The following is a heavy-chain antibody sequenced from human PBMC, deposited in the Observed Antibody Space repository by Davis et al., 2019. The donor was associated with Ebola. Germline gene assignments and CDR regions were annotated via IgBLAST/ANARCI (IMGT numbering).Heavy chain of an antibody. D-gene: IGHD3-10*01. CDR2: IYYSGST. Sequence: PSETLSLTCTVSGGSISSYYWSWIRQPPGKGLEWIGYIYYSGSTNYNPSLKSRVTISVDTSKNQFSLKLSSVTAADTAVYYCARGEDAEYYYGSGGPLDVWGKGTTVTVSS. J-gene: IGHJ6*04. CDR1: GGSISSYY. CDR3: ARGEDAEYYYGSGGPLDV. V-gene: IGHV4-59*01.